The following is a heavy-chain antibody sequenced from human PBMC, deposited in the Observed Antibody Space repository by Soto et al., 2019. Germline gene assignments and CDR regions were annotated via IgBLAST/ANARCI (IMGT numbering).Heavy chain of an antibody. Sequence: GGSLRLSCAASGFTFSNAWMNWVRQAPGKGLEWVGRIKSKTDGWTTDYAAPVKGRFTISRDDSKNTLYLQMNSLKTEDTAVYYCTTDSGSSQFDYWGQGTLVTVSS. CDR3: TTDSGSSQFDY. D-gene: IGHD1-26*01. CDR2: IKSKTDGWTT. CDR1: GFTFSNAW. J-gene: IGHJ4*02. V-gene: IGHV3-15*07.